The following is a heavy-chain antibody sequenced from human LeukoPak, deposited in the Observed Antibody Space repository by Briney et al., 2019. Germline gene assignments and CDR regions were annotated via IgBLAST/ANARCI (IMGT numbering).Heavy chain of an antibody. CDR2: ISGSGGRT. Sequence: GGSLRLSCAASGFTFSSSGMTWVRQAPGKGLEWVSAISGSGGRTYYADSVKGRFTISRDNSKNTLYLQMNSLRAEDTAVYYCAKDRLSDFYYDSSPLDYWGQGTLVTVSS. J-gene: IGHJ4*02. D-gene: IGHD3-22*01. CDR3: AKDRLSDFYYDSSPLDY. V-gene: IGHV3-23*01. CDR1: GFTFSSSG.